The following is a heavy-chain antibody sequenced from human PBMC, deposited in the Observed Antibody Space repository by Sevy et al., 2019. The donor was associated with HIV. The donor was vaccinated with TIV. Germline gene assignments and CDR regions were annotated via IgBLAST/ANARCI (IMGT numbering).Heavy chain of an antibody. Sequence: ASVKVSCKASGYTFTSYDINWVRQATGQGLEWMGWMNPNSGNTGYAQKFQGRVTMTRNTSISTAYMELSSLRSEDTAVYYCAGSIVVVIKGRYYYGMDVWGQGTTVTVSS. CDR2: MNPNSGNT. J-gene: IGHJ6*02. CDR3: AGSIVVVIKGRYYYGMDV. D-gene: IGHD3-22*01. CDR1: GYTFTSYD. V-gene: IGHV1-8*01.